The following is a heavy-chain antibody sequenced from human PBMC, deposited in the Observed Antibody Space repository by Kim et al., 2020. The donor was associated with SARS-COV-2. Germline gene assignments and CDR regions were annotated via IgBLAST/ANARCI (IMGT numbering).Heavy chain of an antibody. J-gene: IGHJ4*02. CDR3: ATAWYYDSSGYYSYYFDY. CDR2: FDPEDGET. D-gene: IGHD3-22*01. Sequence: ASVKVSCKVSGYTLTELSMHWVRQAPGKGLEWMGGFDPEDGETIYAQKFQGRVTMTEDTSTDTAYMELSSLRSEDTAVYYCATAWYYDSSGYYSYYFDYWGQGTLVTVSS. CDR1: GYTLTELS. V-gene: IGHV1-24*01.